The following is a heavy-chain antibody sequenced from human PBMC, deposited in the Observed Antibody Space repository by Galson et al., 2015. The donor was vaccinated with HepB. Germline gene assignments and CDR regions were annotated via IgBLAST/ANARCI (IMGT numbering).Heavy chain of an antibody. CDR2: IYYSGST. CDR3: ARPLAPDSSSYYMDV. J-gene: IGHJ6*03. Sequence: SETLSLTCTVSGGSISSSSYYWGWIRQPPGKGLEWIGSIYYSGSTYYNPSLKSRVTISVDTSKNQFSLKLSSVTAADTAVYYCARPLAPDSSSYYMDVWGKGTTVTVSS. D-gene: IGHD6-13*01. V-gene: IGHV4-39*01. CDR1: GGSISSSSYY.